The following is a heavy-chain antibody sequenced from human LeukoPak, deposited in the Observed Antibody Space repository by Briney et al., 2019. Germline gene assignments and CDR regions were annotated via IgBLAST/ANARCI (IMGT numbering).Heavy chain of an antibody. CDR1: GFTVSSNY. D-gene: IGHD3-3*01. V-gene: IGHV3-53*01. CDR3: ATASLRFLEWYFDY. Sequence: SGGSLRLSCAASGFTVSSNYMSWVRQAPGKGLEWVSVIYSGGSTYYADSVKGRFTISRDNSKNTLYLQMNSLRAEDTAVYYCATASLRFLEWYFDYWGQGTLVTVSS. J-gene: IGHJ4*02. CDR2: IYSGGST.